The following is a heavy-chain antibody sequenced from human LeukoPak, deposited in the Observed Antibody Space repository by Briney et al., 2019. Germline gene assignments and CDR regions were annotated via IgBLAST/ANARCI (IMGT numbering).Heavy chain of an antibody. CDR3: AREEGQQLALNWFDP. J-gene: IGHJ5*02. D-gene: IGHD6-13*01. Sequence: ASVKVSCKASGYTFTGYYMHWVRQAPGQGLEWMGWINPNSGGTNYAQKFQGRVTMTRDTPISTAYMELSRLRSDDTAVYYCAREEGQQLALNWFDPWGQGTLVTVSS. CDR2: INPNSGGT. CDR1: GYTFTGYY. V-gene: IGHV1-2*02.